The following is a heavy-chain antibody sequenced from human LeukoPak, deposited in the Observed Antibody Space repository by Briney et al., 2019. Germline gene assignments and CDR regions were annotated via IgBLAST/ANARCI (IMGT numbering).Heavy chain of an antibody. D-gene: IGHD1-26*01. Sequence: GGSLRFSCAASGFTFSIYGMSWLRQAPGKGLEWVSSISGSGGSTYYADSVKGRFTISRDNSKNTLYLQMNSLRAEDTAVYYCAKDSGSYYLDYWGQGTLVTVSS. CDR2: ISGSGGST. J-gene: IGHJ4*02. CDR3: AKDSGSYYLDY. V-gene: IGHV3-23*01. CDR1: GFTFSIYG.